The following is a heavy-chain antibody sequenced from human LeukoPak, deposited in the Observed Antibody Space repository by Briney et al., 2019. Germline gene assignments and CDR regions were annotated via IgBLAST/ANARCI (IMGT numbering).Heavy chain of an antibody. CDR3: ARDLHSGSHRDEYYMDV. CDR1: GFTFSSYW. Sequence: PGGSLRLSCAASGFTFSSYWMHWVRQAPGKGLVWVSRINSDGSSTSYADSVKGRFTISRDNAKNTLYLQMNSLRAEDTAVYYCARDLHSGSHRDEYYMDVWGKGTTVTVSS. CDR2: INSDGSST. D-gene: IGHD1-26*01. V-gene: IGHV3-74*01. J-gene: IGHJ6*03.